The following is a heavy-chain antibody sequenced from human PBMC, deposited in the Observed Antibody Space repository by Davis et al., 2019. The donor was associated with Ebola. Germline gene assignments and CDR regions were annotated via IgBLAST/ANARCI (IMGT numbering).Heavy chain of an antibody. Sequence: PGGSLRLSCAASGFTVSSNYMSWVRQAPGKGLEWVSVIYSGGSTYYADSVKGRFTISRDNAKNSLYLQMNSLRAEDTAVYYCARDDVSYYDSSGYFYWGQGALVTVSS. CDR3: ARDDVSYYDSSGYFY. J-gene: IGHJ4*02. D-gene: IGHD3-22*01. CDR2: IYSGGST. V-gene: IGHV3-53*01. CDR1: GFTVSSNY.